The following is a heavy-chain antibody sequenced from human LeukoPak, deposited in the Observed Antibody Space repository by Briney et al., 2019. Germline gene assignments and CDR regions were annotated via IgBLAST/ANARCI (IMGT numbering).Heavy chain of an antibody. D-gene: IGHD2-21*01. CDR3: ITPLPYSAQ. Sequence: GGSLRLSCAASGFTFSSSAMSWVRQVPGKGLEWVGRIKPKTDGETTEYAAPVKDRFSISRDDSKSMMYLQMNSLKTEDTAVYYCITPLPYSAQGGQGTLVTVSS. V-gene: IGHV3-15*01. CDR1: GFTFSSSA. J-gene: IGHJ4*02. CDR2: IKPKTDGETT.